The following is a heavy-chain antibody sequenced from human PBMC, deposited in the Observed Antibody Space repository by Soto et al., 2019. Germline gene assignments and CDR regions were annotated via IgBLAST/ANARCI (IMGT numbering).Heavy chain of an antibody. CDR2: IHNSGST. V-gene: IGHV4-59*12. CDR1: GGSSKSYY. Sequence: SETLSLTCSVSGGSSKSYYWSWVRQPPGKGLEWIGYIHNSGSTNYNPSLKSRVTISVDTSKTQFSLKLSSVTAADTAVYYCARVMAYCTTTTCPTYYFCMDVWGQGTTVTVSS. CDR3: ARVMAYCTTTTCPTYYFCMDV. D-gene: IGHD2-2*01. J-gene: IGHJ6*02.